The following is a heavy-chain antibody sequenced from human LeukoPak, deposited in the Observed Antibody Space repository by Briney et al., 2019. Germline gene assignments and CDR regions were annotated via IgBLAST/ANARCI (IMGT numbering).Heavy chain of an antibody. J-gene: IGHJ4*02. V-gene: IGHV3-30-3*01. Sequence: GGSLRLSCAASGFTFSSYAMHWVRQAPGKGLEWVAVISYDGSNKYYADSVKGRFTISRDNSKNTLYLQMNSLRAEDTAVYYCARDGAYYYGSIDYWGQGTLVTVSS. CDR3: ARDGAYYYGSIDY. CDR2: ISYDGSNK. CDR1: GFTFSSYA. D-gene: IGHD3-10*01.